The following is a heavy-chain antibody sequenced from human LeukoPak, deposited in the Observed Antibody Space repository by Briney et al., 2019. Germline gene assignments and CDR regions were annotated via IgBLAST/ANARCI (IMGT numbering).Heavy chain of an antibody. J-gene: IGHJ5*02. CDR2: THYSAET. CDR3: ARHANSGTYPLDL. CDR1: GRSVDNNY. D-gene: IGHD3-10*01. Sequence: ADTLSLICTLSGRSVDNNYSRCFRHPPGERLEWLAYTHYSAETNYNAYVRSRVTISLDTSKKQLSLKVSSVTAADTAVYYCARHANSGTYPLDLWGPGTLVTVSS. V-gene: IGHV4-59*08.